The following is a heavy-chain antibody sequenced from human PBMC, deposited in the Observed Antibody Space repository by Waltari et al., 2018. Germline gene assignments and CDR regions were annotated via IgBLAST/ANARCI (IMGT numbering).Heavy chain of an antibody. CDR3: ARPLGGSGSYPFDY. CDR1: GYSISSGYY. Sequence: QVQLQESGPGLVKPSETLSLTCAVSGYSISSGYYWGWIRQPPGKGLEWIGSIYHSGSTYYNPSLKSRVTISVDTSKNQFSLTLSSVTAADTAVYYCARPLGGSGSYPFDYWGQGTLVTVSS. D-gene: IGHD3-10*01. CDR2: IYHSGST. V-gene: IGHV4-38-2*01. J-gene: IGHJ4*02.